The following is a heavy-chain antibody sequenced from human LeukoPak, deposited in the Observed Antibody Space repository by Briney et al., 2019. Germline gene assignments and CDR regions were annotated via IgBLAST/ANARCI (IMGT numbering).Heavy chain of an antibody. Sequence: YAMSWXRXAPGKGLEXGSVIIGIGCTTYYADSVKGRFTISTDNSKNTLYLQMNSLRAEDTAVYYCAKDLSGYSYGWYFDYWGQGTLVTVSS. CDR1: YA. CDR3: AKDLSGYSYGWYFDY. V-gene: IGHV3-23*01. J-gene: IGHJ4*02. D-gene: IGHD5-18*01. CDR2: IIGIGCTT.